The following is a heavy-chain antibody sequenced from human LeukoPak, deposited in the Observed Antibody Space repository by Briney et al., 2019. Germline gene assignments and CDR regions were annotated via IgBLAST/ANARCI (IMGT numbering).Heavy chain of an antibody. CDR3: AREDSGNRGWFDP. CDR2: MFYRGST. CDR1: GGSISSSSYY. J-gene: IGHJ5*02. Sequence: PSETLSLTCTVSGGSISSSSYYWGWIRQPPGKGLEWIAYMFYRGSTNYNPSLKSRVTVSLDTSKNQFSLKLSSVTAADTAVYYCAREDSGNRGWFDPWGQGTLVTVSS. D-gene: IGHD5-12*01. V-gene: IGHV4-61*01.